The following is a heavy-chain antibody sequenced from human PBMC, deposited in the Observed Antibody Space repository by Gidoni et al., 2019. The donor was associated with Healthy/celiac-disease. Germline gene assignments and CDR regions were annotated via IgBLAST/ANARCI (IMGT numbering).Heavy chain of an antibody. CDR1: DFTFSSYS. J-gene: IGHJ4*02. CDR2: ISSGSSYI. Sequence: EVQLVESRRGLAKPGRSLILSGSASDFTFSSYSMNWVRQAPGKGLEWVSSISSGSSYIYFADSVKGRFTISSDNAKNSLYLQMTSLRAEDTAVYYCAREGAVAGFDYWGQGTLVTVSS. CDR3: AREGAVAGFDY. D-gene: IGHD6-19*01. V-gene: IGHV3-21*01.